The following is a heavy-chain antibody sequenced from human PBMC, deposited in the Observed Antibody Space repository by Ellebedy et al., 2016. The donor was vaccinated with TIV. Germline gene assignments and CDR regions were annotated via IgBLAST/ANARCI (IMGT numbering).Heavy chain of an antibody. CDR3: ARDTLVRGVYSYYGMDV. Sequence: MPGGSLRLSCTVSGGSVGNYSLTWIRQSPGKGLEWIGYIYYSGSANFSPSLKGRLTLSLDTSKNQLSLKLRSVTAADTGVYYCARDTLVRGVYSYYGMDVWGPGTTVTVSS. CDR2: IYYSGSA. J-gene: IGHJ6*01. CDR1: GGSVGNYS. D-gene: IGHD3-10*01. V-gene: IGHV4-59*02.